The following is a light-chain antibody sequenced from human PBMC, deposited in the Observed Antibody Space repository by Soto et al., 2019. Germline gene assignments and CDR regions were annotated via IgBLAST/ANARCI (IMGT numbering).Light chain of an antibody. V-gene: IGKV1-5*03. CDR2: KAS. Sequence: DIQMTQTPSTLSASVGDRVTITCRASQSIGSWLAWYQQKPGKAPKLLIYKASTLESGVPSRFSGSGSGTEFTLTISSLQPDDFATYYCQQYETYWTFGQGTKVEIK. CDR3: QQYETYWT. J-gene: IGKJ1*01. CDR1: QSIGSW.